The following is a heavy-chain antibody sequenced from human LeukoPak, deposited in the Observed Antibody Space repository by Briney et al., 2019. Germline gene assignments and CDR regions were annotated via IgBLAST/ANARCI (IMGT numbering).Heavy chain of an antibody. CDR3: ASGEVGVVYRAGGRYYYYYHAMDV. Sequence: SVKVSCKAYGGTFSRFTISWVRQAPGQGFEWMGGITPIFGTANFAQKFQGRVSITADGSTSTAFMELSSLRSDDTAVYYCASGEVGVVYRAGGRYYYYYHAMDVWGQGTTVTVSS. J-gene: IGHJ6*02. CDR1: GGTFSRFT. CDR2: ITPIFGTA. D-gene: IGHD2-15*01. V-gene: IGHV1-69*13.